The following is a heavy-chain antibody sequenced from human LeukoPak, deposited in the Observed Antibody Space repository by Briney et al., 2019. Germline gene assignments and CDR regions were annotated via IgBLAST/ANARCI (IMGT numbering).Heavy chain of an antibody. Sequence: GASVKVSCKASGYTFTSYDINWVRQATGQGLEWMGWMNPNSGNTGYAQKFQGRVTMTRNTSISTAYMELSSLRSEDTAVYYCARGRGIVVVPADLEGDYMDVWGKGTTVTISS. V-gene: IGHV1-8*02. CDR3: ARGRGIVVVPADLEGDYMDV. J-gene: IGHJ6*03. CDR1: GYTFTSYD. CDR2: MNPNSGNT. D-gene: IGHD2-2*01.